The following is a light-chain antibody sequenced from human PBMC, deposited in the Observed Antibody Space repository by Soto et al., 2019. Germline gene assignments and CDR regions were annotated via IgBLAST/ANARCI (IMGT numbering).Light chain of an antibody. CDR1: QSVSSAF. CDR2: AAS. J-gene: IGKJ1*01. Sequence: EIVFTQSPGTLSLSPGERATLSCRASQSVSSAFLAWYQQKPGQAPRLLIYAASSRATGIPDRFSGSGSGTDFTLTISRLEPEDFAVFYCQQYGSSPQTFGQGIKVDIK. CDR3: QQYGSSPQT. V-gene: IGKV3-20*01.